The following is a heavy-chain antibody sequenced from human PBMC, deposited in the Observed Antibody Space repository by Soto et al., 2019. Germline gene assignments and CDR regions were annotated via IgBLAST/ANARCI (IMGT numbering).Heavy chain of an antibody. CDR1: GGSIRSYY. D-gene: IGHD5-18*01. V-gene: IGHV4-59*01. J-gene: IGHJ4*02. CDR3: ARGRSGYSYGYYFDY. CDR2: IYYSGST. Sequence: ETLSLTFTVSGGSIRSYYWSWIRQPPGKGLEWIGYIYYSGSTNYNPSLKSRVTISVDTSKNQFSLKLSCVTAADTAVYYCARGRSGYSYGYYFDYWGQGTLVTVSS.